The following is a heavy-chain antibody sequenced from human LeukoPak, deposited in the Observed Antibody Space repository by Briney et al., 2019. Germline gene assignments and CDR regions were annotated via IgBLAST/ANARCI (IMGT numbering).Heavy chain of an antibody. J-gene: IGHJ5*02. CDR3: ARVTILVATGTDWFDP. V-gene: IGHV1-18*01. CDR1: GYTFTSYS. D-gene: IGHD2-8*02. Sequence: GASVTVSCKASGYTFTSYSISWVRQAPGQGPEWMGWISAYNGNTNYAQKLQGRVTMTTDTSTSTAYMELRSPRSDDTAVYYCARVTILVATGTDWFDPWGQGTLVTVSS. CDR2: ISAYNGNT.